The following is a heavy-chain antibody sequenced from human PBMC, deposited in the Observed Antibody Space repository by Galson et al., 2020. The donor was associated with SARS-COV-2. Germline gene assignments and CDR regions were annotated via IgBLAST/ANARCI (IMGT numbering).Heavy chain of an antibody. J-gene: IGHJ4*02. Sequence: GGSRLSCAASGFTFSNYVMHWVRQAPGKGPEWVAVISSDGSNSFYADSLKGRFTISRDNSKSTLYLQMNSLRAEDTAVYYCARGGEWELPYYFDYWGQGTLVTVSS. CDR2: ISSDGSNS. CDR1: GFTFSNYV. D-gene: IGHD1-26*01. CDR3: ARGGEWELPYYFDY. V-gene: IGHV3-30*04.